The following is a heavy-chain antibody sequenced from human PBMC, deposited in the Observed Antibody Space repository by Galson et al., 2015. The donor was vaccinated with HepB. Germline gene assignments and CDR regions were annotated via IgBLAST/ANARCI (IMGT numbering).Heavy chain of an antibody. CDR1: GFTFSDYY. D-gene: IGHD6-6*01. V-gene: IGHV3-11*06. J-gene: IGHJ1*01. CDR2: ISSFSSHT. CDR3: ARVGSRSSVEGEKYFQH. Sequence: SLRLSCAASGFTFSDYYMSWIRQAPGKGLEWVSYISSFSSHTNYADSVKGRFTISRDNAKDSLYLQMNSLRAEDTAVYYCARVGSRSSVEGEKYFQHWGQGTLVTVSS.